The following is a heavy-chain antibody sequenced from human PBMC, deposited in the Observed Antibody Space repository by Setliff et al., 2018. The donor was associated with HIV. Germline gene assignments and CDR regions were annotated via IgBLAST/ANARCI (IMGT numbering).Heavy chain of an antibody. D-gene: IGHD3-10*01. CDR3: ARPALGIGGGSRFDN. Sequence: SETLSLTCTVSGGSFRSSRYYWGWIRQPPGKGLEWIGNIHYGGFFWYSPSLKSRVTISVDTSKNQFSLKLSSVTAADTAVDYCARPALGIGGGSRFDNWGQGTRVTVSS. CDR2: IHYGGFF. V-gene: IGHV4-39*01. CDR1: GGSFRSSRYY. J-gene: IGHJ4*02.